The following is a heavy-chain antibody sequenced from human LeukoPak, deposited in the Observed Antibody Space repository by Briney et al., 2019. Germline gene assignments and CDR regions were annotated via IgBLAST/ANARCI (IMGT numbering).Heavy chain of an antibody. CDR3: ARGSSLHYDFWSGYSGYYYYGMDV. Sequence: SETLSLTCTVSGGSISSYYWGWIRQPPGKGLEWIGYIYYSGSTNYNPSLKSRVTISVDTSKNQFSLKLSSVTAADTAVYYCARGSSLHYDFWSGYSGYYYYGMDVWGQGTTVTVSS. D-gene: IGHD3-3*01. V-gene: IGHV4-59*01. CDR1: GGSISSYY. CDR2: IYYSGST. J-gene: IGHJ6*02.